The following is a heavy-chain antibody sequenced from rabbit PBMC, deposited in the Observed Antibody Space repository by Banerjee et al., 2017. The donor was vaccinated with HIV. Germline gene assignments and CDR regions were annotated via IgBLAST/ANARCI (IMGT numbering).Heavy chain of an antibody. J-gene: IGHJ4*01. V-gene: IGHV1S47*01. CDR3: VRGIASSSGYYLGYYFNL. D-gene: IGHD1-1*01. CDR1: GFDFSSYG. CDR2: IDPVFGST. Sequence: QEQLVESGGGLVQPGGSLKLSCKASGFDFSSYGVSWVRQAPGKGLEWIGYIDPVFGSTYYASWVNGRFTISSHNAQNTLYLQLNSLTAADTATYFCVRGIASSSGYYLGYYFNLWGQGTLVTVS.